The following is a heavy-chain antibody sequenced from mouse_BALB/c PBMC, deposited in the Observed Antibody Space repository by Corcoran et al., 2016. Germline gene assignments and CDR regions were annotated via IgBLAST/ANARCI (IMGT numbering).Heavy chain of an antibody. V-gene: IGHV14-3*02. J-gene: IGHJ3*01. Sequence: EVQLQQSGAELVKPGASVNLSCTSPDFKFKATSMHWVKHSPEQSLEWIGRRDPANGNTTYAPTCQGKATITADTYSNTAYLLRSSLTSEDTAVDYCSSGGPWFVDWGQGTLVTVSA. CDR1: DFKFKATS. CDR3: SSGGPWFVD. CDR2: RDPANGNT.